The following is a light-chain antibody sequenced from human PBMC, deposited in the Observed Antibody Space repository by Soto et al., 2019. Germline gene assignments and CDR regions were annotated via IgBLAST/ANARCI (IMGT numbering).Light chain of an antibody. CDR3: QQYNTYS. Sequence: DIQMTQSPPTLSASVGDRVTISCRASRIIGNWLAWYQQKPGKAPKLLIYGASNLESGVPSRFSGSGSGTEFTLTISGLQPDDSATYYCQQYNTYSFGQGTHVEIK. CDR2: GAS. J-gene: IGKJ2*01. CDR1: RIIGNW. V-gene: IGKV1-5*03.